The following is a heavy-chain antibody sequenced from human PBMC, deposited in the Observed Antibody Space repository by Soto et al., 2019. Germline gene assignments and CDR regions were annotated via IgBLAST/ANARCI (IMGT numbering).Heavy chain of an antibody. CDR1: GFSFGNYA. CDR2: IHWDNSKI. V-gene: IGHV3-9*01. CDR3: AKGLPVYFYGVDV. J-gene: IGHJ6*02. D-gene: IGHD2-21*02. Sequence: EVQLVESGGGLVQPGRSLRLSCVASGFSFGNYAMHWVRQAPGKGLEWVSAIHWDNSKIEYADSVGGRFTISRDNAQNSLFLQLNSLRPEDTAVYYCAKGLPVYFYGVDVWGQGTTVTVSS.